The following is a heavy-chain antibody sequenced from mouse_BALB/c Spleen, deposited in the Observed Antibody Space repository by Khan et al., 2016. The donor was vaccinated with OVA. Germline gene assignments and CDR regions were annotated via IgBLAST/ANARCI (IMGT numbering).Heavy chain of an antibody. V-gene: IGHV3-2*02. D-gene: IGHD2-4*01. CDR2: ISYSGNT. CDR3: ARKDYYDYDPFPY. CDR1: GYSITSEFA. J-gene: IGHJ3*01. Sequence: EVQLQESGPGLVKPSQSLSLTCTVTGYSITSEFAWNWIRQFPGNKLEWMGYISYSGNTRYNPSLKSLISITRDTSRNQFFLQLNSVTTEDTATYYCARKDYYDYDPFPYWCQGTLVTVSA.